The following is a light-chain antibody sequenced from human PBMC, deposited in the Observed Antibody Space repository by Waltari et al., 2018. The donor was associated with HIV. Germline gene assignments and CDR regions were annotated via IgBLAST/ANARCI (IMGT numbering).Light chain of an antibody. V-gene: IGKV4-1*01. CDR3: QQYYSIPIT. CDR2: WAS. CDR1: QRVLYNSNNQNY. Sequence: DIVMTQSPDALAVSLGERAIINCTSSQRVLYNSNNQNYLVWYQQKPGQPPKVLICWASTRESGVPDRFSGSGSGTHFSLAISGLQAEDVAVYYCQQYYSIPITFGQGTRLDIK. J-gene: IGKJ5*01.